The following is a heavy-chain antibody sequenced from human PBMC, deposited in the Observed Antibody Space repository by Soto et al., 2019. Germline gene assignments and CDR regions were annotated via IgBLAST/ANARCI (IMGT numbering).Heavy chain of an antibody. CDR3: ARLGASEYSGYPLGY. Sequence: ASVKVSCKASGYTFTSYDINWVRQATGQGLEWMGWMNPNSGNTGYAQKFQGQVTISADKSLSTAYLQWRSLKASDTAMYYCARLGASEYSGYPLGYWGQGTLVTVSS. CDR1: GYTFTSYD. D-gene: IGHD5-12*01. V-gene: IGHV1-8*01. CDR2: MNPNSGNT. J-gene: IGHJ4*02.